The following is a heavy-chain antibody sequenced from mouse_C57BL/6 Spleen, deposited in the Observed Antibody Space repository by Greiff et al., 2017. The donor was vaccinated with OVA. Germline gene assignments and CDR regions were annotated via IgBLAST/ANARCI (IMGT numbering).Heavy chain of an antibody. CDR3: ARLFITTVVAEDYYAMDY. V-gene: IGHV1-19*01. D-gene: IGHD1-1*01. CDR1: GYTFTDYY. J-gene: IGHJ4*01. CDR2: INPYNGGT. Sequence: VQLQQSGPVLVKPGASVKMSCKASGYTFTDYYMNWVKQSHGKSLEWIGVINPYNGGTSYNQKFKGKATLTVDKSSSTAYMELNSLTSEDSAVYYCARLFITTVVAEDYYAMDYWGQGTSVTVSS.